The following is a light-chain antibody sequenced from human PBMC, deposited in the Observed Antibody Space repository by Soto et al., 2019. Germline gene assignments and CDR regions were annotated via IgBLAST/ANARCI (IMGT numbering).Light chain of an antibody. V-gene: IGLV1-44*01. J-gene: IGLJ1*01. CDR1: SSNIESNT. CDR2: TND. CDR3: LAWDDSLNGNL. Sequence: QSVLTQPPSASGTPGQRVTISFSGSSSNIESNTVYWYQQLPGMAPRLLIHTNDRRPSGVPDRFSGSKSGTSASLAISGLQSEDEADYYCLAWDDSLNGNLFGTGTKLTVL.